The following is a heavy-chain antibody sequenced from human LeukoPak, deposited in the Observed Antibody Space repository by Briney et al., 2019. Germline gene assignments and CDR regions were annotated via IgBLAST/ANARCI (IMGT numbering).Heavy chain of an antibody. V-gene: IGHV3-20*04. CDR1: GFTFDDYG. J-gene: IGHJ5*02. CDR3: ARSDDWEWLSPNWFDP. Sequence: GGSLRLSCAASGFTFDDYGMSWVRQAPGKGLEWVSGINWNGGSTGYADSVKGRFTISRDNAKNSLYLQMNSLRAEDTALYYCARSDDWEWLSPNWFDPWGQGTLVTVSS. D-gene: IGHD3-3*01. CDR2: INWNGGST.